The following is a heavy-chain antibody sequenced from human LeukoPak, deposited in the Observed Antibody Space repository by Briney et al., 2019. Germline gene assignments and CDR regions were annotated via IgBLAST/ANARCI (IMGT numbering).Heavy chain of an antibody. CDR2: IYYGGST. V-gene: IGHV4-31*03. D-gene: IGHD3-22*01. CDR1: GGSISSGGYY. CDR3: ARAPYDSSGYYYYFDY. Sequence: SETLSLTCTVSGGSISSGGYYWSWIRQHPGKGLEWIGYIYYGGSTYYNPSLKSRVTISVDTSKNQFSLKLSSVTAADTAVYYCARAPYDSSGYYYYFDYWGQGTLVTVSS. J-gene: IGHJ4*02.